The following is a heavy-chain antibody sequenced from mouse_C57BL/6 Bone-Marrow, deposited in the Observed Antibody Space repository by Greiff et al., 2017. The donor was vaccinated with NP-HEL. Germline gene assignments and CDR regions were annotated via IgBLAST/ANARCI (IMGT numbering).Heavy chain of an antibody. CDR1: GFTFSSYG. J-gene: IGHJ4*01. D-gene: IGHD1-1*01. CDR3: ARLYDYYAMDY. CDR2: ISSGGSYT. Sequence: DVHLVESGGDLVKPGGSLKLSCAASGFTFSSYGMSWVRQTPDKRLEWVATISSGGSYTYYPDSVKGRFTISRDNAKNTLYLQMSSLKSEDTAMYYCARLYDYYAMDYWGQGTSVTVSS. V-gene: IGHV5-6*01.